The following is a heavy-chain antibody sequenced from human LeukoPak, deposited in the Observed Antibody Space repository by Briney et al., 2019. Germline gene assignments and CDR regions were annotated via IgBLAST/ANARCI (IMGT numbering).Heavy chain of an antibody. V-gene: IGHV4-30-4*01. D-gene: IGHD4-17*01. Sequence: SQTLSLTRAVSVGAMSSGDFSWGLIRQPPGEGLEWIGYIYYSRSTYSNPSLKSRVTLSVYTSKNKFFLMLSSVTAADTAVYYCCSTETKGLWYYYGMDVWGKGTTVTVSS. J-gene: IGHJ6*04. CDR1: VGAMSSGDFS. CDR2: IYYSRST. CDR3: CSTETKGLWYYYGMDV.